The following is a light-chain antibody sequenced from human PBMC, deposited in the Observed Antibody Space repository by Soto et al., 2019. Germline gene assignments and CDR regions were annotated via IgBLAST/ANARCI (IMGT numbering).Light chain of an antibody. CDR2: DAS. J-gene: IGKJ5*01. CDR3: QQRSNWPIT. V-gene: IGKV3-11*01. CDR1: QSVSSY. Sequence: IGLTQSPGTLSLSPGERATLSCRASQSVSSYLAWYQQKPGQAPRLLIYDASNRATGIPARFSGSGSGTDFTLTISSLEPEDFAVYYCQQRSNWPITFGQGTRLEIK.